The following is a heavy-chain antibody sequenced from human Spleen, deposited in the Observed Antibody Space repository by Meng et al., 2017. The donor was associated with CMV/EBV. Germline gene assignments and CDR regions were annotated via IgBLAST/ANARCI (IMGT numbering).Heavy chain of an antibody. CDR1: FSGSS. J-gene: IGHJ4*02. CDR2: INHSGST. D-gene: IGHD3-22*01. Sequence: FSGSSWSWIRQPPGKGLEWIGEINHSGSTNYNPSLKSRVTISVDTSKNQFSLKLSSVTAADTAVYYCARGRASRRYYYDSSGYPNDYWGQGTLVTVSS. V-gene: IGHV4-34*01. CDR3: ARGRASRRYYYDSSGYPNDY.